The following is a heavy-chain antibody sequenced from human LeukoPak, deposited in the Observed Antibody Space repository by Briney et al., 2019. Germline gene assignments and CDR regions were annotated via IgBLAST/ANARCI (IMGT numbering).Heavy chain of an antibody. CDR1: GYTFTSYD. J-gene: IGHJ6*03. D-gene: IGHD2-2*01. Sequence: ASVKVSCKASGYTFTSYDINWVRQATGQGLEWMGWMNPNSGNTGFAQKFQGRVTMTRNTSISTAYMELSSLRSEDTAVYYCARGHRVVVPAARPYYYYYMDVWGKGTTVTVSS. CDR3: ARGHRVVVPAARPYYYYYMDV. CDR2: MNPNSGNT. V-gene: IGHV1-8*01.